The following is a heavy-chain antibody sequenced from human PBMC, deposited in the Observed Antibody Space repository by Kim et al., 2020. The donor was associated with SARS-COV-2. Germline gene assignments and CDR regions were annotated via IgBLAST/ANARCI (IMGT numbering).Heavy chain of an antibody. J-gene: IGHJ6*02. V-gene: IGHV3-30-3*01. CDR2: ISYDGSNK. CDR1: GFTFSSYA. D-gene: IGHD3-10*01. CDR3: ARRLLWFGGQDGMDV. Sequence: GGSLRLSCAASGFTFSSYAMHWVRQAPGKGLEWVAVISYDGSNKYYADSVKGRFTISRDNSKNTLYLQMNSLRAEDTAVYYCARRLLWFGGQDGMDVGGQENRDTLSS.